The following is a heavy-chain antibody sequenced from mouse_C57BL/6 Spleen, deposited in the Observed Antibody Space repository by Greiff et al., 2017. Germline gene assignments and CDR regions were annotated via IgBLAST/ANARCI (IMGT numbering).Heavy chain of an antibody. CDR2: IYPGSGST. V-gene: IGHV1-55*01. Sequence: QVQLQQSGAELVKPGASVKMSCKASGYTFTSYWITWVKQRPGQGLEWIGDIYPGSGSTNYNEKFKSKATLTVNTSSSTAYMQLSSLTSEYSAVYDCAGGGGYFDVWGTGTTVTVSS. CDR3: AGGGGYFDV. CDR1: GYTFTSYW. J-gene: IGHJ1*03.